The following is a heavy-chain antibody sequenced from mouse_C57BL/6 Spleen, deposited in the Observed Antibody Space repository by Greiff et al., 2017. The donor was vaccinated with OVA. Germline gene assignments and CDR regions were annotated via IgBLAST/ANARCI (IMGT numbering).Heavy chain of an antibody. CDR1: GYAFSSSW. V-gene: IGHV1-82*01. Sequence: VKLVESGPELVKPGASVKISCKASGYAFSSSWMNWVKQRPGKGLEWIGRIYPGAGDTNYNGTFKGKAPLTAANSSSTAYRQLSSLTSEDSAVYVCARGGLSHWYVDVGGTGTTVTVSS. CDR3: ARGGLSHWYVDV. J-gene: IGHJ1*03. D-gene: IGHD3-1*01. CDR2: IYPGAGDT.